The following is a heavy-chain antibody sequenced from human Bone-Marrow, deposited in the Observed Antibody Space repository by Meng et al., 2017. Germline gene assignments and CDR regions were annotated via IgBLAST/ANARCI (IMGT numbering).Heavy chain of an antibody. CDR2: INPNSGGT. CDR1: GYTFTSYY. Sequence: ASVKVSCKASGYTFTSYYMHWVRQVPGQGLEWMGRINPNSGGTNYAQKFQGRVTMTRDTSISTAYMELSRLRTNDTAVYYCARLRSSTRGWFDPWGQGTLVTVSS. V-gene: IGHV1-2*06. J-gene: IGHJ5*01. D-gene: IGHD2-2*01. CDR3: ARLRSSTRGWFDP.